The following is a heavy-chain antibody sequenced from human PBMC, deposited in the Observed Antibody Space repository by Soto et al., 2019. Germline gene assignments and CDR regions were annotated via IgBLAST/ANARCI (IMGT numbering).Heavy chain of an antibody. J-gene: IGHJ3*02. V-gene: IGHV1-18*01. D-gene: IGHD3-10*01. CDR3: ARAPAITMVWGVAGHDAFDI. Sequence: ASVKVSCKASGYTFTSCGISWVRQAPGQGLEWMGWISAYNGNTNYAQKLQGGVTMTTDTSTSTAYMELRSLRSDDTAVYYCARAPAITMVWGVAGHDAFDIWGQGTMVTVSS. CDR2: ISAYNGNT. CDR1: GYTFTSCG.